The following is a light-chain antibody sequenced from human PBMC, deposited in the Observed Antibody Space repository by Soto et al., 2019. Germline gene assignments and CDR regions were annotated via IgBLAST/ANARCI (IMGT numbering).Light chain of an antibody. Sequence: QPLLTQPRSASGAPGQRVTISCSGSSSNIGSNTVNWYQQLPGTAPKLLIYSNNQRPSGVPDRFSGSKSGTSASLAISGLQSEDEADYYCAAWDDSLNGSYVFGTGTKVTVL. CDR1: SSNIGSNT. V-gene: IGLV1-44*01. J-gene: IGLJ1*01. CDR3: AAWDDSLNGSYV. CDR2: SNN.